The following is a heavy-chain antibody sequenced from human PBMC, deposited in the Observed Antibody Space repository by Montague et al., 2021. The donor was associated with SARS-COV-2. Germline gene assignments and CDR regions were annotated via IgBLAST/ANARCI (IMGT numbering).Heavy chain of an antibody. CDR1: HYSITYAYN. D-gene: IGHD2-2*01. CDR2: IWHGGST. CDR3: ARTSQYCDTTSCYLPNAMDV. V-gene: IGHV4-38-2*02. J-gene: IGHJ6*02. Sequence: SETLSLTCTVSHYSITYAYNWGWVRQPPGKGLEWIGNIWHGGSTYYNPSLKSRVTISVDTSKNQFSLKLTSVTAADTAVYYCARTSQYCDTTSCYLPNAMDVWGQGTTVTVSS.